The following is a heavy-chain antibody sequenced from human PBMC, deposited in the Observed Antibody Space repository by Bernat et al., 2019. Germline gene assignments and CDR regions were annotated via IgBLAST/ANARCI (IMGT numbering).Heavy chain of an antibody. J-gene: IGHJ4*02. CDR1: GGSVSSGSYY. V-gene: IGHV4-61*01. D-gene: IGHD3-9*01. CDR2: IYYSGST. Sequence: QVQLQESGPGLVKPSETLSLTCTVSGGSVSSGSYYWSWIRQPPGKGLEWIGYIYYSGSTNYNPSLKSRVTISVDTSKNQFSLKLSSMTAADTAVYYCACDILTGYVDTGMSGYWGQGTLVTVSS. CDR3: ACDILTGYVDTGMSGY.